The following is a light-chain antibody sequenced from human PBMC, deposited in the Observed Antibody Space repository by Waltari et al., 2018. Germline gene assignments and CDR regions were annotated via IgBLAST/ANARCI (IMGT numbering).Light chain of an antibody. CDR3: QQYYSYLSIT. J-gene: IGKJ5*01. CDR1: QGISSY. V-gene: IGKV1-8*01. CDR2: AAS. Sequence: AIRMTQSPSSLSASTGDRVTITCRASQGISSYFAWYQQKPGKAPKLLIYAASTLQSGVPSRFSGCGSGTDFTLTISCLQSEDFATYYCQQYYSYLSITFGQGTRLEIK.